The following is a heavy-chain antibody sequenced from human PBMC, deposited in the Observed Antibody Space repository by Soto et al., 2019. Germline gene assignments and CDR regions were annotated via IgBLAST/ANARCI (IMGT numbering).Heavy chain of an antibody. J-gene: IGHJ6*02. Sequence: GGSLRLSCAASGFTFSSYAITWVRQAPGKGLEWVSAISVSGGRTYYADSVKGRFTISRDNSKNTLYLQMNSLRAEDTAVYYCAKDAVKYFYGSGSYATTFYYGMDVWGQGTTVTVSS. CDR1: GFTFSSYA. CDR2: ISVSGGRT. V-gene: IGHV3-23*01. CDR3: AKDAVKYFYGSGSYATTFYYGMDV. D-gene: IGHD3-10*01.